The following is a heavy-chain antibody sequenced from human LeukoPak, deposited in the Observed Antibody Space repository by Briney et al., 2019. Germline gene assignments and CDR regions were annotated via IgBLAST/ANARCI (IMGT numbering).Heavy chain of an antibody. J-gene: IGHJ4*02. D-gene: IGHD3-16*01. CDR1: RFMFSIYA. CDR3: AKDLGPYNSGFGDFDY. Sequence: GGSLRLPCAASRFMFSIYAMSGVRQAPGKGPEWVSGISGSGGSTYYADSVKGRFTISRDNSKNTLYLQMNSLRAEDTALYYCAKDLGPYNSGFGDFDYWGQGTLVTVSS. V-gene: IGHV3-23*01. CDR2: ISGSGGST.